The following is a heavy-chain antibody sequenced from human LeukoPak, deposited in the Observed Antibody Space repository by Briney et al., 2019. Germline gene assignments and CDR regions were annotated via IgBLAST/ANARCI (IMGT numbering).Heavy chain of an antibody. J-gene: IGHJ4*02. V-gene: IGHV3-66*01. CDR3: ASIWFGEPYFDY. CDR1: GFTVSSNY. Sequence: GGSLRLSCAASGFTVSSNYMSWVRQAPGKGLEWVSVIYSGGSTYYADSVKGRFTISRDNSKDTLYLQMNSLRAEDTAVYYCASIWFGEPYFDYWGQGTLVTVSS. D-gene: IGHD3-10*01. CDR2: IYSGGST.